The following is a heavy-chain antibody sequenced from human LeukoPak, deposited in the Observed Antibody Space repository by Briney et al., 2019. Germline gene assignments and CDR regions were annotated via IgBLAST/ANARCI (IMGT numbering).Heavy chain of an antibody. CDR1: GAFISDRSHY. CDR2: IYYSGGT. J-gene: IGHJ4*02. CDR3: VRDSRINWYYN. D-gene: IGHD1-7*01. V-gene: IGHV4-39*07. Sequence: SETLSLTCTVSGAFISDRSHYWGWIRQPPGKGLEWIGTIYYSGGTYYNPSLQSRVSISIDTSKNLFSLRLNSVTAAATAVYFCVRDSRINWYYNWGQGTLVTVSS.